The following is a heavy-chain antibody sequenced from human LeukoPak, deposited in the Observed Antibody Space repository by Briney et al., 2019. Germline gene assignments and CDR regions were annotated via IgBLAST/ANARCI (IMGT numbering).Heavy chain of an antibody. D-gene: IGHD6-13*01. CDR3: AKDRQQLANLDY. V-gene: IGHV3-23*01. J-gene: IGHJ4*02. CDR2: ISGSGGNT. Sequence: GGSLRLSCAASGFTFSSYAMSWVRQAPGKGLEWISTISGSGGNTYHADSVKGRFTISRDNSKNTMYLQMNSLRAEDTAVYNCAKDRQQLANLDYWGQGTLVTVSS. CDR1: GFTFSSYA.